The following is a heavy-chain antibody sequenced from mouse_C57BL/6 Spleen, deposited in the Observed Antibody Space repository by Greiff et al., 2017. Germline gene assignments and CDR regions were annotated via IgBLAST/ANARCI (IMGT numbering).Heavy chain of an antibody. CDR3: TRRWRLRGGYAMDY. D-gene: IGHD2-4*01. Sequence: EVMLVESGGGLVQPGGSMKLSCAASGFTFSDAWMDWVRQSPEKGLEWVAEIRNKANNHATYYAESVKGRFTISRDDSKSSVYLQMNSLRAEDTGIYYCTRRWRLRGGYAMDYWGQGTSVTVSS. J-gene: IGHJ4*01. CDR2: IRNKANNHAT. V-gene: IGHV6-6*01. CDR1: GFTFSDAW.